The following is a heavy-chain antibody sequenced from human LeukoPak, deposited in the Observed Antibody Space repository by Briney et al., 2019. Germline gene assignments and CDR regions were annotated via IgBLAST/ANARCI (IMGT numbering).Heavy chain of an antibody. CDR2: ISYDGSNK. J-gene: IGHJ5*02. Sequence: GRSLRLSCAVSGFTFSSYGMHWVRQAPGKGLEWVAVISYDGSNKYYADSVKGRFTISRDNSKNTLYLQMNSLRAEDTAVYYCAKDGPLNVAVANNWFDPWGQGTLVTVSS. V-gene: IGHV3-30*18. D-gene: IGHD3-16*01. CDR3: AKDGPLNVAVANNWFDP. CDR1: GFTFSSYG.